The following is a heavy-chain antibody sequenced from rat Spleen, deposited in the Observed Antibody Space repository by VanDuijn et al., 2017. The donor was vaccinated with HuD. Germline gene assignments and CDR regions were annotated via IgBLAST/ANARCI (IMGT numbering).Heavy chain of an antibody. CDR3: TRENWKPDY. V-gene: IGHV5-20*01. D-gene: IGHD4-2*01. CDR1: GFTFSDYG. J-gene: IGHJ2*01. CDR2: ISHDGSST. Sequence: EVQLVESGGGLVQPGRSLKLSCAASGFTFSDYGMAWVRQAPTKGLEWVASISHDGSSTYYRDSVKGRFTISRENAYSTLYLQMNSLRSEDTGTYYCTRENWKPDYWGQGVMVTVSS.